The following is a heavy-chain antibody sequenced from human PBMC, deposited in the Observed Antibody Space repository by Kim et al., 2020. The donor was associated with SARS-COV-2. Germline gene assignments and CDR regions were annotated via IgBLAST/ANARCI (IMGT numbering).Heavy chain of an antibody. Sequence: GGSLRLSCAASGFTFSSYGMHWVRQAPGKGLEWVAVIWYDGSNKYYADSVKGRFTISRDNSKNTLYLQMNSLRAEDTAVYYCARDEAAAGRAGSPVGWGQGTLVTVSS. J-gene: IGHJ4*02. D-gene: IGHD6-13*01. CDR2: IWYDGSNK. V-gene: IGHV3-33*01. CDR3: ARDEAAAGRAGSPVG. CDR1: GFTFSSYG.